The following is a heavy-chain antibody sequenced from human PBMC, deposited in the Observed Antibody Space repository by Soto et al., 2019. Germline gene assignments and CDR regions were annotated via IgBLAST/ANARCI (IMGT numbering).Heavy chain of an antibody. CDR1: GFTFRWFG. D-gene: IGHD3-10*01. CDR2: ISNEGSNE. J-gene: IGHJ4*02. Sequence: GGSLRLSCAGSGFTFRWFGMNWVRQAPGKGLEWVARISNEGSNEYYVDSVKGRFTISRDNSKNTLYLQMDSLRAEETAVYYCAKGEVRGIIPSYFDYWGLGTLVTVSS. CDR3: AKGEVRGIIPSYFDY. V-gene: IGHV3-30*18.